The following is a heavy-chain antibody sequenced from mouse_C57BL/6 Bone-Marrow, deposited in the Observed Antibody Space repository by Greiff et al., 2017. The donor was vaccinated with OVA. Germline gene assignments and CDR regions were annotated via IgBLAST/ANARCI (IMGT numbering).Heavy chain of an antibody. Sequence: EVQVVESGGGLVQPKGSLKLSCAASGFTFNTYAMHWVRQAPGKGLEWVARIRSKSSNYATYYADSVKDRFTISRDDSQSMLYLQMNNLKTEDTAMYYCVRGRTTVVADYAMDYWGQGTSVTVSS. CDR3: VRGRTTVVADYAMDY. CDR1: GFTFNTYA. V-gene: IGHV10-3*01. CDR2: IRSKSSNYAT. J-gene: IGHJ4*01. D-gene: IGHD1-1*01.